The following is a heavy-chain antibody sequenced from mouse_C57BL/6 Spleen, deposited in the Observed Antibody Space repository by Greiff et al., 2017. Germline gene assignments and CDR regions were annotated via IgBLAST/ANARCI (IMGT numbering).Heavy chain of an antibody. Sequence: QVQLQQPGAELVKPGASVKLSCKASGYTFTSSWMHWVKQRPGQGLEWIGMIHPNSGSTNYNEKFKSKATLTVDKSSTTAYLQLSSLTSEDSAVYYCARGSGNYHLDYWGQGTSVTVSS. CDR2: IHPNSGST. D-gene: IGHD2-1*01. V-gene: IGHV1-64*01. CDR3: ARGSGNYHLDY. CDR1: GYTFTSSW. J-gene: IGHJ4*01.